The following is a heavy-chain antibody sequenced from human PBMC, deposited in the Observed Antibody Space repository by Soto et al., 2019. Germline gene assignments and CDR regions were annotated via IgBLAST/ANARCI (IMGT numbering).Heavy chain of an antibody. CDR2: FYYTGGT. D-gene: IGHD3-3*01. CDR3: ASPRQGNYDFLSGYYDLGY. Sequence: LSLTCTVSGASISSSRSYWGWVRQPPGKGLEWIVSFYYTGGTYSTYYNPSLKSRVTISVDTSKSQFSLNLRSVTAADTAVYYCASPRQGNYDFLSGYYDLGYWGQGTLVTVSS. V-gene: IGHV4-39*01. CDR1: GASISSSRSY. J-gene: IGHJ4*02.